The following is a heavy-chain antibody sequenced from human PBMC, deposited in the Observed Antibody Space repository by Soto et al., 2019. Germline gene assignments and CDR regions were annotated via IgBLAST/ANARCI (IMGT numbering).Heavy chain of an antibody. D-gene: IGHD3-3*01. CDR1: GGFFSGYH. CDR3: ARGQGVFGVVIIGRWFDP. V-gene: IGHV4-34*01. CDR2: INHSGST. J-gene: IGHJ5*02. Sequence: PSEREPHTGAFDGGFFSGYHRSWIRQPPGKGLEWIGEINHSGSTNYNPSLKSRVTISVDTSKNQFSLKLSPVTAADTAVYYCARGQGVFGVVIIGRWFDPWGPGTLVTVSS.